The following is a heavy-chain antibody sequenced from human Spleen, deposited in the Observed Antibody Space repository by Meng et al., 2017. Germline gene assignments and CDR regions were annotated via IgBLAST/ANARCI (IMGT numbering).Heavy chain of an antibody. CDR1: GFTFSSYS. CDR2: ISSSSSYI. V-gene: IGHV3-21*06. J-gene: IGHJ4*02. D-gene: IGHD5-18*01. Sequence: GESLKISCAASGFTFSSYSMNWVRQAPGKGLEWVSSISSSSSYIYYADSVKGRFTISRDNAKNLLYLQMNSLRAEDTAVYYCARETDSYGAFDYWGQGTLVTVSS. CDR3: ARETDSYGAFDY.